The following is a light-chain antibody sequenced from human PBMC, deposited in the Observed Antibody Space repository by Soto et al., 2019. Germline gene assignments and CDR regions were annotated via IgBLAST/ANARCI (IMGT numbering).Light chain of an antibody. J-gene: IGLJ2*01. CDR2: EVS. V-gene: IGLV2-8*01. CDR3: SSYAGSNTYVL. Sequence: QPVLTQPPSASGSPGQSVTISCTGTSSDVGGYNFVSWYQQHPGKAPKLMISEVSKRPSGVPDRFSGSKSGNTASLTVSGLQAEDEADYYCSSYAGSNTYVLFGGGTKVTVL. CDR1: SSDVGGYNF.